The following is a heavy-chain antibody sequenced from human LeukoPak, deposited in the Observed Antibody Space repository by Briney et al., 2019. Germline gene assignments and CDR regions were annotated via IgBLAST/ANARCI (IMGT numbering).Heavy chain of an antibody. CDR2: IYYSGST. V-gene: IGHV4-39*07. J-gene: IGHJ4*02. Sequence: SETLSRTCTVSGGSISSSSCYWGWIRHPPGKGLEWIGSIYYSGSTYYNPSLKSRVTISVDTSKNQFSLKLSSVTAADTAVYYCARDLAFATDWGQGTLVTVSS. D-gene: IGHD2-15*01. CDR3: ARDLAFATD. CDR1: GGSISSSSCY.